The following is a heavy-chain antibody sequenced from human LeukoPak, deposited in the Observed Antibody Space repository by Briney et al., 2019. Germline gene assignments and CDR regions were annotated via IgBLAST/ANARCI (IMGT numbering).Heavy chain of an antibody. Sequence: SGGSLRLSCAASGFTFGNHWMSWVRQTPGKLREWVANIKEYGSDKYYVDSLKGRFTISRDNAKNSLYLQMNSLRAEDTAVYYCAKDRDIVATMLDYWGQGTLVTVSS. V-gene: IGHV3-7*03. CDR3: AKDRDIVATMLDY. CDR1: GFTFGNHW. J-gene: IGHJ4*02. CDR2: IKEYGSDK. D-gene: IGHD5-12*01.